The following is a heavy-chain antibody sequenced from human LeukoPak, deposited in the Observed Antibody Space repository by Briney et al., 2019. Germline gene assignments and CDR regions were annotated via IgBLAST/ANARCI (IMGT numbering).Heavy chain of an antibody. V-gene: IGHV3-23*01. Sequence: RAGGSLRLSCAASGFTFSSYAMSWVRQAPGKGLEWVSAISGSGGSTYYADSVKGRFTISRDNSKNTLYLQMNSLRAEDTAVYYCAKTLTLGGEVPAASSSTGLDYWGQGTLVTVSS. D-gene: IGHD2-2*01. J-gene: IGHJ4*02. CDR1: GFTFSSYA. CDR2: ISGSGGST. CDR3: AKTLTLGGEVPAASSSTGLDY.